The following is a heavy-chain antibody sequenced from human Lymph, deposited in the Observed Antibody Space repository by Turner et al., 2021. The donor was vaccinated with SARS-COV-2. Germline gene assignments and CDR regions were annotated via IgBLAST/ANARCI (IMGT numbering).Heavy chain of an antibody. CDR1: GCSISSSSYY. D-gene: IGHD3-9*01. Sequence: QLQLQESGPGLVKPSETLSLTCTVSGCSISSSSYYWGWIRQPPGKGLAWIGSIYYSGSTYYNPPLKSRVTISVDTSKNQFSLKLSSVTAADTAVYYCASNYDILTGYYTRNWFDPWGQGTLVTVSS. CDR2: IYYSGST. J-gene: IGHJ5*02. CDR3: ASNYDILTGYYTRNWFDP. V-gene: IGHV4-39*01.